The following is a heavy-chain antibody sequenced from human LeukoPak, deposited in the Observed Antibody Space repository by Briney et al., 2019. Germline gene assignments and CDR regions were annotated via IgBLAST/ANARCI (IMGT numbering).Heavy chain of an antibody. CDR3: ARSYSNYDYFDH. Sequence: TSETLSLTCTVSGGSISSYYWSWIRHPPGKGLEWIGYIYYSGSTNYNPSLKSRVTISVDTSKNQFSLKLSSVTAADTAVYYCARSYSNYDYFDHWGQGTLVTVSS. V-gene: IGHV4-59*01. CDR1: GGSISSYY. J-gene: IGHJ4*02. CDR2: IYYSGST. D-gene: IGHD4-11*01.